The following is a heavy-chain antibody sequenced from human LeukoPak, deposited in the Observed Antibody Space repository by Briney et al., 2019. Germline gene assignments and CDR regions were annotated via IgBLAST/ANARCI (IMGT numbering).Heavy chain of an antibody. V-gene: IGHV1-24*01. D-gene: IGHD2-15*01. CDR1: GHTLTELS. Sequence: ASVKVSCKVSGHTLTELSMHWVRQAPGKGLEWMGGFDPEDGETIYAQKFQGRVTMTEDTSTDTAYMDLRSLTSEDTAVYYCATACSGGSCSPSYYYYYGMDVWGQGTTVTVSS. CDR2: FDPEDGET. J-gene: IGHJ6*02. CDR3: ATACSGGSCSPSYYYYYGMDV.